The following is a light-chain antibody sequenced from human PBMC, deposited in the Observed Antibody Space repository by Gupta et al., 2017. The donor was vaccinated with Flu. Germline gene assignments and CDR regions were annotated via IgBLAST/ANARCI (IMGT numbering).Light chain of an antibody. Sequence: SVTISCTGTSSDVGGLNYVSWYQQHPGKAPKLMIYEVSKRPSGVPDRFSGSKSGNTASLTVSGLQADDEADFYCASYAGSNSWVFGGGTKLTVL. J-gene: IGLJ2*01. CDR1: SSDVGGLNY. CDR2: EVS. CDR3: ASYAGSNSWV. V-gene: IGLV2-8*01.